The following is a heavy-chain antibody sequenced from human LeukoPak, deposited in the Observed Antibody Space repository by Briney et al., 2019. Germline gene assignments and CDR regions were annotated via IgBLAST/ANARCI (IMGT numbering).Heavy chain of an antibody. Sequence: GGSLRLSCAASGFIFRNYGMHWVRQAPGKGLEWVAAISYHGSSQDYADSVEGRFTISSDSSKNTLYLQMNSLRAEDTAVYYCARKEVSPAEYFQHWGQGTLVTVSS. D-gene: IGHD3-22*01. CDR3: ARKEVSPAEYFQH. CDR2: ISYHGSSQ. CDR1: GFIFRNYG. V-gene: IGHV3-30*03. J-gene: IGHJ1*01.